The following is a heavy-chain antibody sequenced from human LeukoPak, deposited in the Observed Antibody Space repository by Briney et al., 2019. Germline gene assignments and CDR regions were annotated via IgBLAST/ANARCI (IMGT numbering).Heavy chain of an antibody. Sequence: GGSLRLSCAASGFTFSSYGMHWVRQAPGKGLEWVAVISYDGSNKYYADSVKGRFTISRDNSKNTLYLQMNSLRAEDTAVYYCAKRAEVEDYDFWSHFDYWGQGTLVTVSS. CDR3: AKRAEVEDYDFWSHFDY. D-gene: IGHD3-3*01. J-gene: IGHJ4*02. CDR2: ISYDGSNK. V-gene: IGHV3-30*18. CDR1: GFTFSSYG.